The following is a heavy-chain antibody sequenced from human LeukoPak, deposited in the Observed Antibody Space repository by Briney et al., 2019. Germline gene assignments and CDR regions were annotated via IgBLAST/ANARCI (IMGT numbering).Heavy chain of an antibody. D-gene: IGHD3-16*02. CDR3: AKERGRLGELSLYLAIDY. J-gene: IGHJ4*02. Sequence: PGRSLRLSCAASGFTFSSYGMHWVRQAPGKGLEWVALISYDGSDKYFADSVKGRFTISRDNSKNTLYLQVNSLRGDDTAVYYCAKERGRLGELSLYLAIDYWGQGTLVTVS. CDR2: ISYDGSDK. CDR1: GFTFSSYG. V-gene: IGHV3-30*18.